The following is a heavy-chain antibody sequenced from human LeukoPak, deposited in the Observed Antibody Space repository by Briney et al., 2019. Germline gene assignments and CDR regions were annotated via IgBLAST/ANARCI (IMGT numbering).Heavy chain of an antibody. D-gene: IGHD3-10*01. Sequence: SETLSLTCTVSGGSISSYYWIWIRQPPGKGLEWIGYIYYSGSTNYNPSLKSRVTTSVDMSKNQFSLKLNSVTAADTAVYYCARGVLVWFGRHRNWYFDLWGRGTLVTVSS. J-gene: IGHJ2*01. CDR1: GGSISSYY. V-gene: IGHV4-59*12. CDR2: IYYSGST. CDR3: ARGVLVWFGRHRNWYFDL.